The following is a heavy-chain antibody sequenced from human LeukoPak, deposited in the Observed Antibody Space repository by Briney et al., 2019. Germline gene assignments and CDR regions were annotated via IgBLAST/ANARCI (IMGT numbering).Heavy chain of an antibody. Sequence: SVKVSCKASGYTFTNYYIHWMRQAPGQGLEWMGIINPSGGSPSYESEFQGRVTMTRDTSTSTVYKELSSLRSEDTAVYYCARERECGGGSYYFDYWGQGTLVTVSS. J-gene: IGHJ4*02. CDR1: GYTFTNYY. V-gene: IGHV1-46*01. CDR2: INPSGGSP. D-gene: IGHD2-21*01. CDR3: ARERECGGGSYYFDY.